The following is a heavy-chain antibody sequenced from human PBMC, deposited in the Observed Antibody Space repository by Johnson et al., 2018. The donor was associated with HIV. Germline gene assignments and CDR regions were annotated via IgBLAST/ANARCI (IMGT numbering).Heavy chain of an antibody. CDR1: GFTFSSYG. CDR3: ASQPRIAARGKAFEI. V-gene: IGHV3-30*02. D-gene: IGHD6-6*01. CDR2: IRYDGSNK. Sequence: QVQLVESGGGVVQPGGSLRLSCAASGFTFSSYGMHWVRQAPGTGLEWVAFIRYDGSNKYYADSVKGRFTISRDNSKNSLYLQMNSLRAEDTALYYCASQPRIAARGKAFEIWGQGTMVTVSS. J-gene: IGHJ3*02.